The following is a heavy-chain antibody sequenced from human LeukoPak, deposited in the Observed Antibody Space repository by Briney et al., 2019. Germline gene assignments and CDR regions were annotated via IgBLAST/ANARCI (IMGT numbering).Heavy chain of an antibody. D-gene: IGHD6-13*01. J-gene: IGHJ4*02. CDR2: ISGSGGST. V-gene: IGHV3-23*01. CDR3: AKDGTPCIAAAGRSF. Sequence: GGSLKLSCAASGFTFSSYAMSWVRQAPGKGLEWVSAISGSGGSTYYADSVKGRFTVSRDNSKNTLYLQMNSLRAEDTAVYYCAKDGTPCIAAAGRSFWGQGTLVTVSS. CDR1: GFTFSSYA.